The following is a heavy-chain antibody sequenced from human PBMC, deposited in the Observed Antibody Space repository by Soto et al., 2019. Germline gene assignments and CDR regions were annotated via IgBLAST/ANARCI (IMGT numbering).Heavy chain of an antibody. CDR2: IYYSGST. D-gene: IGHD4-17*01. V-gene: IGHV4-59*01. Sequence: PSETLSLTCTVSGGSISSYYWSWIRQPPGKGLEWIGYIYYSGSTNYNPSLKSRVTISVDTSKSQFSLKLSSVTAADTAVYYCARGPTPTVTYDYWGQGTLVTVSS. J-gene: IGHJ4*02. CDR1: GGSISSYY. CDR3: ARGPTPTVTYDY.